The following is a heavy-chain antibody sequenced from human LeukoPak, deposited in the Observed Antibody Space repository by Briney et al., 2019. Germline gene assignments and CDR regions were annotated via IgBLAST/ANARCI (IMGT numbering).Heavy chain of an antibody. D-gene: IGHD2-15*01. V-gene: IGHV3-23*01. J-gene: IGHJ4*02. CDR3: AKVPSNGVVVVAADY. Sequence: GGSLRLSCAASGFTFSSHAMSWVRQAPGKGLEWVSAISGSGGSTYDADSVKGRFTLSRDNSKNTLYLQMNSLRAEETAVYYCAKVPSNGVVVVAADYWGQGPLVTVSS. CDR2: ISGSGGST. CDR1: GFTFSSHA.